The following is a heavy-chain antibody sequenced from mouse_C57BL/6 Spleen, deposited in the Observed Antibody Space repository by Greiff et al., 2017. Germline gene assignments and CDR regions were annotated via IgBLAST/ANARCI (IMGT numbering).Heavy chain of an antibody. V-gene: IGHV2-2*01. CDR1: GFSLTSYG. J-gene: IGHJ3*01. CDR3: ARTYDGYFSFAY. D-gene: IGHD2-3*01. CDR2: IWRGGST. Sequence: VKLVESGPGLVQPSQSLSITCTVSGFSLTSYGVHWVRQSPGKGLEWLGVIWRGGSTDYNAAFISRRSIGKANYKSQVFFTMNSLQADDTAIYYCARTYDGYFSFAYWGQGTLVTVSA.